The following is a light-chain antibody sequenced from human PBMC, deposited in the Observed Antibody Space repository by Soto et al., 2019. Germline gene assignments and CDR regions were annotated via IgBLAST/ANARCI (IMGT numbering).Light chain of an antibody. CDR3: QQSYMDPIT. J-gene: IGKJ5*01. CDR2: KAS. CDR1: QTISSW. Sequence: DIQMTQSPSTLSGSVGDRVTITCRASQTISSWLAWYQQKPWKAPKLLIYKASTLKSGVPSRFSGSGSGTDFTLSISSVQPEDFATYFCQQSYMDPITFGQGTRLEI. V-gene: IGKV1-5*03.